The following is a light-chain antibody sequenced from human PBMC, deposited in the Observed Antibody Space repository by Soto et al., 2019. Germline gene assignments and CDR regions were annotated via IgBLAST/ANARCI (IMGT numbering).Light chain of an antibody. CDR2: DND. CDR3: GSREDSLSVVV. Sequence: QSVLTQPPSVSAAPGQKVTISCSGTNSNIGKNDVFWYQQLPGTAPKLLIYDNDKRPSGTPDRSSGSKSGTSATLGITGLQTGDEADYYCGSREDSLSVVVFGGGTKLTVL. CDR1: NSNIGKND. V-gene: IGLV1-51*01. J-gene: IGLJ2*01.